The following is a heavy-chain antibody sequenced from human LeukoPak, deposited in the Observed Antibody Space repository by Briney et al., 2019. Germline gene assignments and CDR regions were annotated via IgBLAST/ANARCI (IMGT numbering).Heavy chain of an antibody. CDR3: AKDALFTDYALDY. V-gene: IGHV3-23*01. CDR1: GFTFTSYA. D-gene: IGHD4-17*01. CDR2: IRGSGGST. J-gene: IGHJ4*02. Sequence: PGRSLRLSCAASGFTFTSYAMSWVRQAPGKGLEWVSAIRGSGGSTYYAGSVKGRFTISRDNSKNTLYLQMNSLRAEDTAVYYCAKDALFTDYALDYWGQGTLVTVSS.